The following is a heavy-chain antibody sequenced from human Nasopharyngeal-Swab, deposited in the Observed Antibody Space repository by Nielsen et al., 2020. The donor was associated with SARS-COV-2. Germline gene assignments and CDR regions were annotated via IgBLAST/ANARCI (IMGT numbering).Heavy chain of an antibody. D-gene: IGHD2-2*01. J-gene: IGHJ4*02. V-gene: IGHV3-74*01. CDR1: GFTFSSHW. CDR2: ISEDVSIT. Sequence: GESLKISCAASGFTFSSHWVHWVRQAPGKGLVWVSRISEDVSITTYADSVKGRFTIPRDNAKNTLFLQMHSLRADDTAIYYCASQLGHPDSWGQGTLVTVSS. CDR3: ASQLGHPDS.